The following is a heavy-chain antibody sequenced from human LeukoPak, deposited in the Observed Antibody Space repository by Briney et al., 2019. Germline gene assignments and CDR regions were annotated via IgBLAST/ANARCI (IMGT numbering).Heavy chain of an antibody. V-gene: IGHV4-38-2*02. CDR2: INHSGST. D-gene: IGHD4-17*01. CDR1: GYSINSGYY. CDR3: ARGPFGTTVNY. Sequence: PSETLSLTCTVSGYSINSGYYWDWIRQPPGKGLEWIGEINHSGSTNYNPSLKSRVTISVDTSKNQFSLKLSSVTAADTAVYYCARGPFGTTVNYWGQGTLVTVSS. J-gene: IGHJ4*02.